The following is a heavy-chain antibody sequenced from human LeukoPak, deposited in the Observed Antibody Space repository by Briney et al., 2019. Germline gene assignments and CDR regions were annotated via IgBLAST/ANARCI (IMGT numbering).Heavy chain of an antibody. D-gene: IGHD2-15*01. Sequence: GSLRLSCAASGFTFSSSAMSWVRQAPGRGLEWVSAISNNGGYTYYADSVQGRFTISRDNSKSTLCLQMNSLRAEDTAVYYCAKQLGYCSDGSCYFPYWGQGTLVTVSS. CDR2: ISNNGGYT. J-gene: IGHJ4*02. CDR1: GFTFSSSA. CDR3: AKQLGYCSDGSCYFPY. V-gene: IGHV3-23*01.